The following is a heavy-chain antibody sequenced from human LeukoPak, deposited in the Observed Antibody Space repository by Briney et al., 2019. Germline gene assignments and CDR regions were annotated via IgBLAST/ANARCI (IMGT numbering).Heavy chain of an antibody. D-gene: IGHD3-22*01. J-gene: IGHJ4*02. CDR2: ISSSASTI. CDR1: GFTFSSYA. V-gene: IGHV3-48*03. CDR3: ARSRSGYFRYFDY. Sequence: GGSLRLSCAASGFTFSSYAMSWVRQAPGKGLEWVSYISSSASTIYYADSVKGRFTISRYNAKNSLYLQMNSLRAEDTAVYYCARSRSGYFRYFDYWGQGALVTVSS.